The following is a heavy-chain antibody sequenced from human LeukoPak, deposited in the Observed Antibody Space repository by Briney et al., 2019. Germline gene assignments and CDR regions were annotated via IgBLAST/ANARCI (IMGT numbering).Heavy chain of an antibody. CDR2: ISYDGSNK. V-gene: IGHV3-30*03. D-gene: IGHD2-2*01. J-gene: IGHJ4*02. CDR1: GFTFSSYG. CDR3: ARPPHSCSSTSCYSQY. Sequence: GGSLRLSCVASGFTFSSYGMHWVRQAPGKGLEWVAIISYDGSNKYYADSVKGRFTISRDNSMDTLYLQMNSLRAEDTAVYYCARPPHSCSSTSCYSQYWGQGTLVSVSS.